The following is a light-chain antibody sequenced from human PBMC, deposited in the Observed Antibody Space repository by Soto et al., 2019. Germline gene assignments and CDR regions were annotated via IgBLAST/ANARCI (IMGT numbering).Light chain of an antibody. CDR2: EVS. CDR1: SSDVGGYKY. Sequence: QSALTQPASVSGSPGQSITISCTGSSSDVGGYKYVSWYQQHPGRAPKLMIYEVSNWPSGVSNRFSGSKSGNTASLTISRLQAEDEADYYCSSYTTSSTLVFGGGTKLTVL. CDR3: SSYTTSSTLV. J-gene: IGLJ3*02. V-gene: IGLV2-14*01.